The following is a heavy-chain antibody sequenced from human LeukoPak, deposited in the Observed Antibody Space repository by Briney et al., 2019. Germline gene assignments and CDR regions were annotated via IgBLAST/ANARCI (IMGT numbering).Heavy chain of an antibody. Sequence: GGALRLSCATSGFTFSNYWMYWVRQGPGKGLVWVSRINGAGRTTNYADSVEGRFTISRGNAKNTMYLQMNSLRAEDTAMYFCARPIRGYDGFDIWGQGTMVTVSS. V-gene: IGHV3-74*01. CDR3: ARPIRGYDGFDI. D-gene: IGHD5-12*01. J-gene: IGHJ3*02. CDR1: GFTFSNYW. CDR2: INGAGRTT.